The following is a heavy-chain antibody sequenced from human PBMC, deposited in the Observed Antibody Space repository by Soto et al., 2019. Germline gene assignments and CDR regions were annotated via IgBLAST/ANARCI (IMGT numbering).Heavy chain of an antibody. CDR3: ARGGSSWLRGAFDI. V-gene: IGHV4-30-4*01. CDR1: GGSISSGDYY. CDR2: IYYSGST. J-gene: IGHJ3*02. Sequence: SETLSLTCTVSGGSISSGDYYWSWIRQPPGKGLEWIGYIYYSGSTYYNLSLKSRVTISVDTSKNQFSLKLSYVTAADTAVYYCARGGSSWLRGAFDIWGQGTMVNVSS. D-gene: IGHD6-13*01.